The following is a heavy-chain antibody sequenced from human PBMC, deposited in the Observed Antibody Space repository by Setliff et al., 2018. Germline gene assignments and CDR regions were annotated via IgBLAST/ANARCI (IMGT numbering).Heavy chain of an antibody. CDR1: GGSINSYY. Sequence: SETLSLTCTVSGGSINSYYWSWIRQPAGKGLEWIGRMYTSETTNYNPSLKSRVTMSVDTSKNQFSLKLSSVTAADTAVYYCAKEASSGWYFDYWGEGTLVTVSS. V-gene: IGHV4-4*07. CDR2: MYTSETT. D-gene: IGHD6-19*01. J-gene: IGHJ4*02. CDR3: AKEASSGWYFDY.